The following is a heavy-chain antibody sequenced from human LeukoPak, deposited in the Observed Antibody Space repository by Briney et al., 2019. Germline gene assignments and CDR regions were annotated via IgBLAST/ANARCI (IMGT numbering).Heavy chain of an antibody. D-gene: IGHD5-18*01. J-gene: IGHJ5*02. V-gene: IGHV1-46*01. Sequence: ASVKVSCKASGYTFTSYYMHWVRQAPGQGLEWMGIINPSGGSTSYAQKFQGRVTMTRDTSTSTVYMELSSLRSEDTAVYYCARRGFGYSYGFNWLDPWGQGTLVTVSS. CDR2: INPSGGST. CDR1: GYTFTSYY. CDR3: ARRGFGYSYGFNWLDP.